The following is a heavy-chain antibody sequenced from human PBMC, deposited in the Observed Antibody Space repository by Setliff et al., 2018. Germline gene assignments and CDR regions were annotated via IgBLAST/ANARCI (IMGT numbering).Heavy chain of an antibody. D-gene: IGHD1-26*01. J-gene: IGHJ3*02. CDR3: ARRMWELRSDAFDI. Sequence: ASVKVSCRASGYTFTSYYMHWVRQAPGQGLEWMGIINPSGGSTNYAQKFQGRVTMTRDTSTSTVYMELSSLRSEDTALYYCARRMWELRSDAFDIWGQGTMVTVSS. CDR1: GYTFTSYY. V-gene: IGHV1-46*01. CDR2: INPSGGST.